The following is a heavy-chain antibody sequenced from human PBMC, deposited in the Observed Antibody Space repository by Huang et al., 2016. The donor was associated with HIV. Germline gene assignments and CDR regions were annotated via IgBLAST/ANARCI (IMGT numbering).Heavy chain of an antibody. CDR1: GYAFTSYY. CDR2: INPSDGST. CDR3: ARDRDFYDSSGYWGFNYFDY. V-gene: IGHV1-46*01. D-gene: IGHD3-22*01. J-gene: IGHJ4*02. Sequence: QVQLVQSGAEVKKPGASVKVSCKASGYAFTSYYMHWVRQAPGQGLECMGIINPSDGSTSYAQKFQGRVTTTRDTSTNTVFMELSILRSEDTAVYYCARDRDFYDSSGYWGFNYFDYWGQGTLVTVSS.